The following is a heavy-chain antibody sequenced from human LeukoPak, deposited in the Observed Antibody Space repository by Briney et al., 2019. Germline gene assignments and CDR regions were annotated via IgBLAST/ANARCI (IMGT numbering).Heavy chain of an antibody. Sequence: VASVKVSCKASGYTFTSFGITWVRQAPGQGLEWMGWISPFNPNGNYAQKFQDRMSLTLDTSTTTAYMELWSLRSDDTAVYYCARALYFDWLLHYWGQGTLVTVSS. J-gene: IGHJ4*02. CDR3: ARALYFDWLLHY. D-gene: IGHD3-9*01. V-gene: IGHV1-18*01. CDR2: ISPFNPNG. CDR1: GYTFTSFG.